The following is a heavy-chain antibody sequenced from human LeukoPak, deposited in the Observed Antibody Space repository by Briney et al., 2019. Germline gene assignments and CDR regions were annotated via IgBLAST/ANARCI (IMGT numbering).Heavy chain of an antibody. D-gene: IGHD3-10*01. V-gene: IGHV1-2*06. CDR1: GYTFTGYY. J-gene: IGHJ4*02. CDR3: AAAAYGSGSYTVDY. Sequence: ASVKVSCKASGYTFTGYYVHWVRQAPGQGLEWMGRINPNSGDTNYAQKFQGRVTMTRDTSISTAYMELSRLRSDDTAVYYCAAAAYGSGSYTVDYWGQGTLVTVSS. CDR2: INPNSGDT.